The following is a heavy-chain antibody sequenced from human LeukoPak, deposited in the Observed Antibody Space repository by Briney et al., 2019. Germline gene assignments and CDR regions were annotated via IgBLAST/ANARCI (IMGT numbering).Heavy chain of an antibody. CDR1: GYTFTSYY. CDR3: ARAGHQPEYSSSSGSYYYYGMDV. Sequence: ASVKVSCKASGYTFTSYYMHWVRQAPGQGLEWMGIINPSGGSTSYAQKLQGRVTMTRDTSTSTVYMELSSLRSEDTAVYYCARAGHQPEYSSSSGSYYYYGMDVWGQGTTVTVSS. J-gene: IGHJ6*02. CDR2: INPSGGST. D-gene: IGHD6-6*01. V-gene: IGHV1-46*01.